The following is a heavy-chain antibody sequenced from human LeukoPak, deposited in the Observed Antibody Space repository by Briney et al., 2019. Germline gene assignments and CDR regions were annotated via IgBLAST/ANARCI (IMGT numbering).Heavy chain of an antibody. Sequence: SETLSLTCTVSGGSISSYYWSWIRQPPGKGLEWIGYLYYSGSTNYNPSLKSRVTISVDTSKNQFSLKLSSVTAADTAVYYCARGSAWFDPWGQGTLVTVSS. V-gene: IGHV4-59*01. CDR2: LYYSGST. CDR1: GGSISSYY. CDR3: ARGSAWFDP. J-gene: IGHJ5*02.